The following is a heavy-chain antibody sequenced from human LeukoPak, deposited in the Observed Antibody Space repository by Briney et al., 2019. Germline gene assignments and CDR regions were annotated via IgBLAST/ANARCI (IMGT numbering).Heavy chain of an antibody. CDR2: IYYSGST. CDR1: GGSISSGGYY. V-gene: IGHV4-31*03. Sequence: SETLSLTCTVSGGSISSGGYYWSWIRQHPGKGLEWIGYIYYSGSTYYNPSLKSRVTISVDTSKNQFSLKLSSVTAADTAVYYCARVSDYYGSSDEYLNWGQGTMVTVSS. CDR3: ARVSDYYGSSDEYLN. D-gene: IGHD3-22*01. J-gene: IGHJ3*01.